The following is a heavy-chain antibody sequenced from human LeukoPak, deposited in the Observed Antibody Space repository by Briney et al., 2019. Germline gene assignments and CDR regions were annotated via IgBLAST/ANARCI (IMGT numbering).Heavy chain of an antibody. CDR1: GGTFSSYA. D-gene: IGHD5-12*01. J-gene: IGHJ5*02. CDR2: IIPIFGTA. V-gene: IGHV1-69*05. CDR3: ARDRGYSGYDPTRGDWFDP. Sequence: GASVKVSCKASGGTFSSYAISWVRQAPGQGLEWMGGIIPIFGTANYAQKFQGRVTITTDESTSTAYMELSSLRSEDTAVYYCARDRGYSGYDPTRGDWFDPWGQGTLVTVSS.